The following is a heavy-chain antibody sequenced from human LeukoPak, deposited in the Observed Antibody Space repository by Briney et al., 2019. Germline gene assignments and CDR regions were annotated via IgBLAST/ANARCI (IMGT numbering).Heavy chain of an antibody. CDR2: ISAYNGNT. J-gene: IGHJ4*02. CDR1: GYTFTGYG. CDR3: AGGYCSGGSCYVLSY. V-gene: IGHV1-18*01. Sequence: ASVKVSCKASGYTFTGYGISWVRQAPGHGLQWMGWISAYNGNTNYAQKLQGRVTMTTDTSTSTAYTELRSLRSDDTAVYYCAGGYCSGGSCYVLSYWGQGTLVTVSS. D-gene: IGHD2-15*01.